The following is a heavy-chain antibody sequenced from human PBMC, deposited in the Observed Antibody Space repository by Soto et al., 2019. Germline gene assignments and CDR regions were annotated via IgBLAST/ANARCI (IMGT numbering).Heavy chain of an antibody. CDR3: AREGRVTTGRAVIRSGMDV. Sequence: EVQLVESGGGLVQPGGSLRLSCAGSGFTLSDHYIDWVRQAPGKGLEWVGRSRDKPQGYSTAYAASVKGRFTTSRDESKNSAYLQMNSLKTEDTAVYYCAREGRVTTGRAVIRSGMDVWGQGTTVTVSS. D-gene: IGHD3-10*01. J-gene: IGHJ6*02. CDR2: SRDKPQGYST. V-gene: IGHV3-72*01. CDR1: GFTLSDHY.